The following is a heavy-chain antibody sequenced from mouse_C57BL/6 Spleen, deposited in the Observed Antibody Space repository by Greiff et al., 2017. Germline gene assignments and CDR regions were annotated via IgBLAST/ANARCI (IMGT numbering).Heavy chain of an antibody. D-gene: IGHD1-1*01. Sequence: DVHLVESGGGLVKPGGSLKLSCAASGFTFSSYAMSWVRQTPEKRLEWVATISDGGSYTYYPDNVKGRFTISRDNAKNNLYLQMSHLKSEDTAMYYCARPYGSSYYYAMDYWGQGTSVTVSS. V-gene: IGHV5-4*01. CDR2: ISDGGSYT. J-gene: IGHJ4*01. CDR3: ARPYGSSYYYAMDY. CDR1: GFTFSSYA.